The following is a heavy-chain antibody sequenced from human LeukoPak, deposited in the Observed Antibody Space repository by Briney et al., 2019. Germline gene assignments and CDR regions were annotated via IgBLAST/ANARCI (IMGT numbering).Heavy chain of an antibody. CDR2: IFSSGST. CDR3: ARTAHSSSWNLYGMDV. Sequence: KPSETLSLTCTVSGVSMRSYYWSWIRQSPGKGLEWIGYIFSSGSTNYNPSLKSRVTISVDTSKNQFSLRLNSVTAADTAVYYCARTAHSSSWNLYGMDVWGQGTTVTVSS. D-gene: IGHD6-13*01. V-gene: IGHV4-59*08. CDR1: GVSMRSYY. J-gene: IGHJ6*02.